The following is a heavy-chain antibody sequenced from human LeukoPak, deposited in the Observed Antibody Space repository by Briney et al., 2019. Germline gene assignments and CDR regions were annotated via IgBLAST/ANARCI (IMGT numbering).Heavy chain of an antibody. CDR1: GFTFSSHA. CDR3: AKDPRAYYYDSSGNY. D-gene: IGHD3-22*01. V-gene: IGHV3-23*01. CDR2: ISGSGGST. J-gene: IGHJ4*02. Sequence: GGSLRLSCAASGFTFSSHAMSWVRQAPGKGLEWVSAISGSGGSTYYADSVKGRFTISRDDSKNTLYLQMNSLRAEDTAVYYCAKDPRAYYYDSSGNYWGQGTLVTVSS.